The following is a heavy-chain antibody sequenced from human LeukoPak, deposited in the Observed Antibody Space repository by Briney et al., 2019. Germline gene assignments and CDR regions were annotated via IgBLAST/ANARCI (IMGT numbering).Heavy chain of an antibody. D-gene: IGHD1-26*01. V-gene: IGHV3-33*01. CDR2: IWYDGSNK. Sequence: GESLRLSCAASGFTFSSYGMHWVRQAPGKGLEWVAVIWYDGSNKYYADSVKGRFTISRDNSKNTLYLQMNSLRAEDTAVYYCARDNSGSQLFYWGQGTLVTVSS. CDR3: ARDNSGSQLFY. CDR1: GFTFSSYG. J-gene: IGHJ4*02.